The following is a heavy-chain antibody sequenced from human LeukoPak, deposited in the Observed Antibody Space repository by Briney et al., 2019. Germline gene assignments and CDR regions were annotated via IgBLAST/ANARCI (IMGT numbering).Heavy chain of an antibody. CDR1: GGFFSGYY. CDR2: INHSGST. V-gene: IGHV4-34*01. J-gene: IGHJ4*02. D-gene: IGHD1-26*01. CDR3: ATLGAPIDY. Sequence: SETLSLTCAVYGGFFSGYYWSWIRQPPGKGLEWIGEINHSGSTNYNPSLKSRVTISVDTSKNQFSLKLSSVTAADTAVYYCATLGAPIDYWGQGTLVTVSS.